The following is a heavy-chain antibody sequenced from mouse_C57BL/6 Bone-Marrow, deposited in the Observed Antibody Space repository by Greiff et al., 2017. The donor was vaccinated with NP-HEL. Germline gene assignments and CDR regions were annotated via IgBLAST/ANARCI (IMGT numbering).Heavy chain of an antibody. CDR1: GFTFSNYW. J-gene: IGHJ2*01. CDR3: TVTNYYGSSYCYFDY. Sequence: EVMLVESGGGLVQPGGSMKLSCVASGFTFSNYWMNWVRQSPEKGLEWVAQIRLKSDNYATHYAESVKGRFTISRDDSKSSVYLQMNNLRAEDTGIYDCTVTNYYGSSYCYFDYWGQGTTLTVSS. V-gene: IGHV6-3*01. CDR2: IRLKSDNYAT. D-gene: IGHD1-1*01.